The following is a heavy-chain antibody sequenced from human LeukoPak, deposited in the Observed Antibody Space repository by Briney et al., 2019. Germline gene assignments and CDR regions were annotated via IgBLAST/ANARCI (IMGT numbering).Heavy chain of an antibody. CDR3: SRSGGYYMDV. Sequence: GESLKIPCKGSGYSFTNSWIGWVRQMPGKGLEWMGMIYCGDSDTRYSPSFQDQVTISVDKSISTAYLQWSSLKASDTAMYYCSRSGGYYMDVWGKGTTVTASS. CDR1: GYSFTNSW. J-gene: IGHJ6*03. D-gene: IGHD3-16*01. CDR2: IYCGDSDT. V-gene: IGHV5-51*01.